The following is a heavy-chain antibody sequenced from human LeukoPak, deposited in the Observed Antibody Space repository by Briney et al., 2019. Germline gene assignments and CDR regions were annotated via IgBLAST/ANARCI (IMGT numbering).Heavy chain of an antibody. CDR3: ARAFHPPDFAFGRAPYYFDL. CDR1: GGSISTAHW. D-gene: IGHD3-16*01. CDR2: IYHRGNS. V-gene: IGHV4-4*02. J-gene: IGHJ4*01. Sequence: SGTLSLTCAVSGGSISTAHWWNWVRQSSGKGLEWIGEIYHRGNSNYNPSLKSRVSISVDTSKNQFSLKVTSLTAADTAVYYCARAFHPPDFAFGRAPYYFDLWGQGTLVTVSS.